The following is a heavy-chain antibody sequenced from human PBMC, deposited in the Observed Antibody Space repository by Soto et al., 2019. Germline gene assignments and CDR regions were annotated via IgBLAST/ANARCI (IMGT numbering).Heavy chain of an antibody. J-gene: IGHJ4*02. D-gene: IGHD5-18*01. CDR2: ISYSGST. V-gene: IGHV4-61*01. CDR3: ARDIRGYSRAFDF. CDR1: GDSVSSGSYY. Sequence: SETLSLTCTVSGDSVSSGSYYWTWVRQPPGKGLEWIGYISYSGSTNYNPSLHSRVTISIDTSKNQFSLKLTSVTAADTAFYFCARDIRGYSRAFDFWGQGTLVTVSS.